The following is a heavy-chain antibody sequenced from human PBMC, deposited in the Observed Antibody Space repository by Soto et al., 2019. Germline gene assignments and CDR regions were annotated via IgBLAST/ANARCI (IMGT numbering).Heavy chain of an antibody. J-gene: IGHJ4*02. V-gene: IGHV3-21*01. Sequence: GGSLRLSCAASGFTFSSYSMNWVRQAPGKGLEWVSSISSSSSYIYYADSAKGRFTISRDNAKNSLYLQMNSLRAEDTAVYYCARDLGYSYGLDWGQGTLVTVSS. CDR1: GFTFSSYS. CDR3: ARDLGYSYGLD. CDR2: ISSSSSYI. D-gene: IGHD5-18*01.